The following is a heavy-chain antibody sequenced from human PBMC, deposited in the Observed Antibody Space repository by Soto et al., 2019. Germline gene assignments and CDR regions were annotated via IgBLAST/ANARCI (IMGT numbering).Heavy chain of an antibody. Sequence: SETLSLTCPVSGGSISNSGYYWGWVRQPPGKGLEWIGSVYYSGGTYYNPSLKSRVTISVDTSKNQFPLKLNSVIAADTAVYYCARHYGSFDPWGQGTLVTVSS. V-gene: IGHV4-39*01. CDR3: ARHYGSFDP. J-gene: IGHJ5*02. CDR1: GGSISNSGYY. CDR2: VYYSGGT. D-gene: IGHD6-19*01.